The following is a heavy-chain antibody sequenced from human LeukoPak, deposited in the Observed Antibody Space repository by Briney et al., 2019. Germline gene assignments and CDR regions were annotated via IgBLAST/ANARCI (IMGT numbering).Heavy chain of an antibody. Sequence: GGPLRLSCAASGFTFSGHWMSWVRQSPGKGLEWVANINQGGSDKYYVDSVKGRFTISRDNANNLLYLQMNSLRGEDTAVYYCTRDRSRAEDDWGQGTLVTVSS. D-gene: IGHD1-14*01. CDR2: INQGGSDK. J-gene: IGHJ4*02. V-gene: IGHV3-7*01. CDR1: GFTFSGHW. CDR3: TRDRSRAEDD.